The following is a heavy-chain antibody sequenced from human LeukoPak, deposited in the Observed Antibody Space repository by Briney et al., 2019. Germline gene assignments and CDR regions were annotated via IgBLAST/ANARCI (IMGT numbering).Heavy chain of an antibody. Sequence: SETLSLTCTVSGGSISSYYWSWIRQPPGKGLEWIGYIYYSGSTNYNPSLKSRVTISVDTSKNQFSLKLSSVTAADTAVYYCASEGGRGSYFDYWGQGTLVTVSS. J-gene: IGHJ4*02. CDR3: ASEGGRGSYFDY. D-gene: IGHD3-16*01. V-gene: IGHV4-59*01. CDR2: IYYSGST. CDR1: GGSISSYY.